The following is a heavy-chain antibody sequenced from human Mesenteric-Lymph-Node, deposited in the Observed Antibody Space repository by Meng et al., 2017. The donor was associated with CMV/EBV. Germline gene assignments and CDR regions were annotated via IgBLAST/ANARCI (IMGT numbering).Heavy chain of an antibody. CDR2: INPNTGDT. CDR3: AKDGGSYLDYYFDY. Sequence: ASVKVSCKASGYTFTSYYMHWVRQAPGQGLEWMGWINPNTGDTVYAQKFQGRVTMTRDMSIDTVYMDLTRLRSDDTAVYYCAKDGGSYLDYYFDYWGQGTLVTVSS. D-gene: IGHD1-26*01. CDR1: GYTFTSYY. V-gene: IGHV1-2*02. J-gene: IGHJ4*02.